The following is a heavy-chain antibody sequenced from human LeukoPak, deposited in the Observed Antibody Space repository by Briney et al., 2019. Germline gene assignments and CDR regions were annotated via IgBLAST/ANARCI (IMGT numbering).Heavy chain of an antibody. CDR3: ASATEYSRGGDY. CDR2: IIPIFGTA. V-gene: IGHV1-69*13. CDR1: GGTFSSYA. Sequence: SVKVSCKASGGTFSSYAISWVRQAPGQGLEWMGGIIPIFGTANYAQKFQGRVTITADESTGTAYMELSSLRSEDTAVYYCASATEYSRGGDYWGQGTLVTVSS. D-gene: IGHD6-6*01. J-gene: IGHJ4*02.